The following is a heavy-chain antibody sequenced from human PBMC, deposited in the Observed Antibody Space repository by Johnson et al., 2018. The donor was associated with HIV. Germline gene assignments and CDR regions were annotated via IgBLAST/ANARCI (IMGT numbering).Heavy chain of an antibody. D-gene: IGHD1-26*01. Sequence: VQLVESGGGLVKPGGSLRLSCAASGFTFSDYYMSWIRQAPGKGLEWVSYISSSGSTNKYYADSVKGRFTISRDNSKNTLYLQMNSLRAEDTAVYYCARGRWEVGPGGAFDIWGQGTMVTVSS. CDR3: ARGRWEVGPGGAFDI. CDR2: ISSSGSTNK. J-gene: IGHJ3*02. CDR1: GFTFSDYY. V-gene: IGHV3-11*04.